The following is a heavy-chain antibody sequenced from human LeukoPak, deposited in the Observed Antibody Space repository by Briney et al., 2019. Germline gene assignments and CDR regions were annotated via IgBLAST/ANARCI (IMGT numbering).Heavy chain of an antibody. CDR3: ARDQGGTAMVPFEY. CDR2: TYYRSKWYN. CDR1: GDSVSSYSAA. D-gene: IGHD5-18*01. Sequence: SQTLSLTCAISGDSVSSYSAAWNWIRQSQSRGLEWLGRTYYRSKWYNDYAVSVKSRITINPDTSKNQFSLQLNSVTPEDTAVYYCARDQGGTAMVPFEYWGQGTLVTVSS. V-gene: IGHV6-1*01. J-gene: IGHJ4*02.